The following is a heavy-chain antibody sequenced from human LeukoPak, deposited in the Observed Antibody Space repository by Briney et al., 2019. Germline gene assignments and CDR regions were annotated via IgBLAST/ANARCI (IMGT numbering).Heavy chain of an antibody. CDR1: GFTFSSYW. Sequence: GGSLRLSCAASGFTFSSYWMSWVRQAPGKGLEWVANIKQDGSEKYYVDSVKGRFTISRDNAKNSLYLQMNSLRAEDTAVYYCARDLIVGAPDYFDFWGQGTLVTVSS. V-gene: IGHV3-7*01. CDR2: IKQDGSEK. D-gene: IGHD1-26*01. J-gene: IGHJ4*02. CDR3: ARDLIVGAPDYFDF.